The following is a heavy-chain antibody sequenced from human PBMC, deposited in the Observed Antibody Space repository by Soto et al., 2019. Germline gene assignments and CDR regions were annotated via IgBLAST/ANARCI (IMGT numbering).Heavy chain of an antibody. Sequence: ASVKVSCKASGYTFTGYYMHWVRQAPGQGLEWMGWINPNSGGTNYAQKFQGRVTMTRDTSISTAYMELSRLRSDDTAVYYCARDRISITQYXYGMDVWGQGTXVXV. J-gene: IGHJ6*02. CDR3: ARDRISITQYXYGMDV. V-gene: IGHV1-2*02. CDR1: GYTFTGYY. CDR2: INPNSGGT.